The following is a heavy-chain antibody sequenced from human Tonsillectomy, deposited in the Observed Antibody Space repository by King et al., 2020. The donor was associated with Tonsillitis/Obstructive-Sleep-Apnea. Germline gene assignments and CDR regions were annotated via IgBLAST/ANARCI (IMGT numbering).Heavy chain of an antibody. CDR1: GFTFSDYY. J-gene: IGHJ4*02. CDR3: ARGGDFWSGYYLEENNFDY. V-gene: IGHV3-11*05. CDR2: ISSSSSYT. D-gene: IGHD3-3*01. Sequence: VQLVESGGGLVKPGGSLRLSCAASGFTFSDYYMSWIRQAPGKGLEWVSYISSSSSYTNYADSVKGRFTISRDNAKNSLYLQMNSLRAEDTAVYYCARGGDFWSGYYLEENNFDYWGQGTLVTASS.